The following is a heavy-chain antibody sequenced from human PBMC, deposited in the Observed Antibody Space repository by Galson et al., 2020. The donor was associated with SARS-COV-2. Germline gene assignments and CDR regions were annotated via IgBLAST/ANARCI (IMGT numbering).Heavy chain of an antibody. Sequence: SETLSLTCAVYGGSFSGYYWSWIRQPPGKGLEWIGEINHSGSTNYNPSLKSRVTISVDTSKNQFSLKLSSVTAADTAVYYCARGPRTTVTTSEAYYYYYGMDVWGQGTTVTVSS. J-gene: IGHJ6*02. CDR2: INHSGST. CDR3: ARGPRTTVTTSEAYYYYYGMDV. CDR1: GGSFSGYY. V-gene: IGHV4-34*01. D-gene: IGHD4-4*01.